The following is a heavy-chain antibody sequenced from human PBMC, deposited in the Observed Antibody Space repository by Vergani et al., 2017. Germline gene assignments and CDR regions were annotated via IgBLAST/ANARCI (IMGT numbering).Heavy chain of an antibody. Sequence: EKQLVQSGSETKKPGESLKISCQAFGYIFSNFWIGWVRQRPGRGLEWMGIIYPGDSEVKSNPTFRGQVIFSVDTSVNTAYLQWRSLQASDTATYFCACGGRSSENGGALQLWGQGTNITVSS. CDR2: IYPGDSEV. D-gene: IGHD3-16*01. V-gene: IGHV5-51*01. CDR1: GYIFSNFW. CDR3: ACGGRSSENGGALQL. J-gene: IGHJ3*01.